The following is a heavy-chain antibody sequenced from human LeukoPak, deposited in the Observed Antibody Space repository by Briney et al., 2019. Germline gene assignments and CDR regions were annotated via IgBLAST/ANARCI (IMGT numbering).Heavy chain of an antibody. Sequence: RASVKVSCKASGYTFTSYGISWVRQAPGQGLEWMGWISAYNGNTNYAQKLQGRVTMTTDTSTSTAYMELRSLRSDDTAVYYCARDRRYCSGGSCFDYWGQGTLVTVSS. CDR2: ISAYNGNT. J-gene: IGHJ4*02. D-gene: IGHD2-15*01. CDR1: GYTFTSYG. CDR3: ARDRRYCSGGSCFDY. V-gene: IGHV1-18*01.